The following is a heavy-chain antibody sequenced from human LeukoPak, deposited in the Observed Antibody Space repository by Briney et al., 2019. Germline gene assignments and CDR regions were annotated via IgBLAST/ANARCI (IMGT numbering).Heavy chain of an antibody. CDR3: ARDRIVVVPAARAYYYYGMDV. CDR1: GFTFSSYS. CDR2: ISSSSSYI. J-gene: IGHJ6*02. D-gene: IGHD2-2*01. V-gene: IGHV3-21*01. Sequence: PGGSLRLSCAASGFTFSSYSMNWVRQAPGKGLEWVSSISSSSSYIYYADSVKGRFTVSRDNSKNTLYLQMNSLRAEDTAVYYCARDRIVVVPAARAYYYYGMDVWGQGTTVTVSS.